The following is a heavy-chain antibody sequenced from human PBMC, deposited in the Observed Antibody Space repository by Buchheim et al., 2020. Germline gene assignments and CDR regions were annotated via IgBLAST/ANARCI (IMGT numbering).Heavy chain of an antibody. CDR2: IYYSGST. V-gene: IGHV4-59*01. D-gene: IGHD3-22*01. CDR1: GGSISSYY. CDR3: ARDSGYDGVGY. Sequence: QVQLQESGPGLVKPSETLSLTCTVSGGSISSYYWSWIRQPPGKGLEWIGYIYYSGSTNYNPSLKSRVTISVDTSKNQFSLKLSSVTAADTAVYYCARDSGYDGVGYWGQGTL. J-gene: IGHJ4*02.